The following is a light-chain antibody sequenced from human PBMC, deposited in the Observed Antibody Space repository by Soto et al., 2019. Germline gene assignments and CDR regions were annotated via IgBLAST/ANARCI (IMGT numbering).Light chain of an antibody. V-gene: IGKV1-39*01. J-gene: IGKJ1*01. CDR1: QGISTY. CDR3: QHSTTWT. Sequence: DIQITQKKSSLSASVGDRVTIICRASQGISTYLNWYQQKPGKAPKLLIYAASSLQSGVPSRFSGSGSETDFTLTISSLQPEDFATYSCQHSTTWTFGQ. CDR2: AAS.